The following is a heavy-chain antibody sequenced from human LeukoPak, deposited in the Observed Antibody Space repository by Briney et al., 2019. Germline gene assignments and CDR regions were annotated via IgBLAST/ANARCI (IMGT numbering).Heavy chain of an antibody. V-gene: IGHV3-33*01. CDR2: IWYDGSNK. D-gene: IGHD6-6*01. CDR3: ARDHGRYSSSSYY. Sequence: GRSLRLSCAASGFTFSSYGMHWVRQAPGKGLEWVAVIWYDGSNKYYADSVKGRFTISRDNSKNTLYPQMNSLRAEDTAVYYCARDHGRYSSSSYYWGQGTLVTVSS. J-gene: IGHJ4*02. CDR1: GFTFSSYG.